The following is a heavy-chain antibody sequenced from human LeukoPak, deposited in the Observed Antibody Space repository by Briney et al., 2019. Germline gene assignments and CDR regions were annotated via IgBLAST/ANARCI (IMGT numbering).Heavy chain of an antibody. Sequence: GGSLRLSCAASGFTLSTYWMHWVRQAPGKGLEWVANIKEDGSAKHYVDSVRGRLTISRDNAKNSLYLQMSSLRAEDTAVYYCARGNPFGGYWGQGTLVTVSS. D-gene: IGHD3-16*01. V-gene: IGHV3-7*03. J-gene: IGHJ4*02. CDR1: GFTLSTYW. CDR2: IKEDGSAK. CDR3: ARGNPFGGY.